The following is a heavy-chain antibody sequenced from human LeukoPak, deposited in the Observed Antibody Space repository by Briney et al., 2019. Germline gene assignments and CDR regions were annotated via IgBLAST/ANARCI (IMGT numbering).Heavy chain of an antibody. V-gene: IGHV3-21*01. CDR2: ISVRSNYR. Sequence: GGSLRLSCAASGYTFSDFSVNWVRQAPGKGLEWVSSISVRSNYRYYADSVRGRFTISRDDARDSLFLQMNSLRAEDKAVYFCVRLRRNSDRSGYYYYYDWGQGTLVTVSS. D-gene: IGHD3-22*01. CDR1: GYTFSDFS. J-gene: IGHJ4*02. CDR3: VRLRRNSDRSGYYYYYD.